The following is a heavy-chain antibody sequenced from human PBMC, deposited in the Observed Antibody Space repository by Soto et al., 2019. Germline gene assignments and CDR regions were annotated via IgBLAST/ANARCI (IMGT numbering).Heavy chain of an antibody. CDR1: GDYIHVGGYY. V-gene: IGHV4-30-4*01. CDR2: ICYTGKT. CDR3: GRDLTSNANCIDP. J-gene: IGHJ5*02. Sequence: PSETLSLTCSVSGDYIHVGGYYWTWIRQRPGKGLEWMGYICYTGKTYYNPSLESRLTMSVDRSKNQFSLRLTSVTAADTAVYFCGRDLTSNANCIDPWGQGTLVTVSS. D-gene: IGHD2-2*01.